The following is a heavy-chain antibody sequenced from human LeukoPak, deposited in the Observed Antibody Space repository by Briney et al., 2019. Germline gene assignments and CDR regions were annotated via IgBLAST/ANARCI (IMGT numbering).Heavy chain of an antibody. V-gene: IGHV4-61*01. D-gene: IGHD3-10*01. CDR1: GGSISSSSYY. CDR3: ARDRAPMVRGDSFDI. J-gene: IGHJ3*02. CDR2: IYYSGST. Sequence: SETLSLTCTVSGGSISSSSYYWSWIRQPPGKGLEWIGYIYYSGSTNYNPSLKSRVTISVDTSKNQFSLKLSSVTAADTAVYYCARDRAPMVRGDSFDIWGQGTMVTASS.